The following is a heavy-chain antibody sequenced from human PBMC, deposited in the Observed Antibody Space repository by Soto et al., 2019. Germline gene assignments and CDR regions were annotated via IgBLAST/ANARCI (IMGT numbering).Heavy chain of an antibody. D-gene: IGHD2-21*02. CDR1: GFTFSGHY. Sequence: EVQLVESGGGLVQPGGSLRLSCDGSGFTFSGHYMDWVRQAPGKGLEWLGRIRNKPNGHTTAYAASVKGRFTISRDDSKNLVYLQMNSLKSEDTSLYYSSTTVITAPLFEYWGQGTLVSVSS. J-gene: IGHJ4*02. CDR3: STTVITAPLFEY. CDR2: IRNKPNGHTT. V-gene: IGHV3-72*01.